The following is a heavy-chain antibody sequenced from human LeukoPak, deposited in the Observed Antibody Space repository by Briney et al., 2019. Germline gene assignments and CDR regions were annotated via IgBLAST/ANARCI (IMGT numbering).Heavy chain of an antibody. CDR3: ARDLMGAPGY. J-gene: IGHJ4*02. D-gene: IGHD1-26*01. CDR1: GFTFSSYW. V-gene: IGHV3-74*01. Sequence: GGSLRLSCAASGFTFSSYWMHWVRQARGEGLVWVSRINTDGSSTNYADSVKGRFTISRDNAKNTLYLQMNSLRAEDTAVYYCARDLMGAPGYWGQGTLVTVSS. CDR2: INTDGSST.